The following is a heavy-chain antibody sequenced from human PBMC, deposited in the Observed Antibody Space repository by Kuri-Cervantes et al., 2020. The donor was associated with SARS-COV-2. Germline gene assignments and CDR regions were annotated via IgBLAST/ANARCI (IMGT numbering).Heavy chain of an antibody. D-gene: IGHD3-22*01. V-gene: IGHV4-4*07. CDR2: IYTSGST. Sequence: SETLSLTCAVYGGSISSYYWSWIRQPAGKGLEWIGRIYTSGSTNYNPSLKSRVTMSVDTSKNQFSLKLSSVTAADTAVYYCARDADSSGSLDYWGQGTLVTVSS. J-gene: IGHJ4*02. CDR1: GGSISSYY. CDR3: ARDADSSGSLDY.